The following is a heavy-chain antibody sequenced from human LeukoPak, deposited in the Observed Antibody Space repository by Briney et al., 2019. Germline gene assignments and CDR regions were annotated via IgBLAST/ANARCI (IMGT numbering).Heavy chain of an antibody. V-gene: IGHV3-23*01. J-gene: IGHJ4*02. CDR3: AKDSPRSGGWFYFDY. CDR1: GFTFTSYD. D-gene: IGHD6-19*01. Sequence: GGSLRLSCVASGFTFTSYDMCWVRQAPGQGLEWVSGISNGADRAYYADPVKGRFTISRDNSKNTLYLQMDSLRAEDTAVYFCAKDSPRSGGWFYFDYWGQGALVTVSS. CDR2: ISNGADRA.